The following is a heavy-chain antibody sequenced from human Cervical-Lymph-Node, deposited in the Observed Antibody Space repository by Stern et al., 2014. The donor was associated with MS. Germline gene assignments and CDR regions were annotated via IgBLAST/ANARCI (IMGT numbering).Heavy chain of an antibody. CDR2: IHYSAST. CDR1: GGSISTTGYY. J-gene: IGHJ4*02. D-gene: IGHD3-16*01. Sequence: QVQLQQSGPGLVQPSQTLSLTCTVSGGSISTTGYYWSRIRPHPGKGLEWIGYIHYSASTYYHPSLKSRSTISEDTSKNQFSLKLSSVTAADTALYYCARGDRLWGSFDYWGQGSLVTVSS. CDR3: ARGDRLWGSFDY. V-gene: IGHV4-31*03.